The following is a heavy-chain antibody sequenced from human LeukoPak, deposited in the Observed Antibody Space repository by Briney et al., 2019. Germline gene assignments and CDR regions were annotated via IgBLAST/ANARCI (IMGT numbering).Heavy chain of an antibody. V-gene: IGHV1-2*02. Sequence: ASVKVSCKASGYTFTGYYMHWVRQAPGQGLEWMGWINPNSGDTNYAQKFQGRVTMTRDTSISTAYMELSRLRSDDTAVYYCARGRLRGSFGDYWGQGTLVTVSS. CDR3: ARGRLRGSFGDY. J-gene: IGHJ4*02. D-gene: IGHD5-12*01. CDR1: GYTFTGYY. CDR2: INPNSGDT.